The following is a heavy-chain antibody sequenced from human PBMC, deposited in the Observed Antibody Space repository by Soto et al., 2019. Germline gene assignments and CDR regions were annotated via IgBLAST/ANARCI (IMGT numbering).Heavy chain of an antibody. CDR3: ARCPQPPDTADPYAVDV. CDR1: GGTFSRSG. D-gene: IGHD5-18*01. CDR2: IVPSVDTT. V-gene: IGHV1-69*18. J-gene: IGHJ6*02. Sequence: QVQLVQSGTEVKKPGASVKVSCKASGGTFSRSGFHWVRQAPGQGLEWMGMIVPSVDTTNYAQKFQARVTISADQFTSTVYMELRGLRSEDTAVYYCARCPQPPDTADPYAVDVWDQGTRVIVSS.